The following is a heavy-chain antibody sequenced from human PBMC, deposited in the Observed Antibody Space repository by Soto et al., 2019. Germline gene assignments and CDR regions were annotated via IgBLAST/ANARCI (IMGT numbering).Heavy chain of an antibody. J-gene: IGHJ4*02. D-gene: IGHD3-9*01. CDR3: ARALYYDILTGTGLLDY. CDR1: GYTFTSYG. CDR2: ISAYNGNT. Sequence: ASVKVSCKASGYTFTSYGISWVRQAPGQGLEWMGWISAYNGNTNYAQKLQGRVTMTTDTSTSTAYMELRSLRSDDTAVYYCARALYYDILTGTGLLDYSAQGTLVIGSS. V-gene: IGHV1-18*01.